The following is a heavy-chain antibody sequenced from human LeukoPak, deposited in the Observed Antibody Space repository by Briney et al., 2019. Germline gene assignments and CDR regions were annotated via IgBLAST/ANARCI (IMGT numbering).Heavy chain of an antibody. CDR2: MNPNSGNT. CDR3: ARETPIYYGAPHAFDF. D-gene: IGHD3-10*01. J-gene: IGHJ3*01. CDR1: GYTFTSYG. V-gene: IGHV1-8*01. Sequence: ASVKVSCKASGYTFTSYGINWVRQATGQGLEWMGWMNPNSGNTGYAQKFQGRVTMTRNTSISTAYMELSSLRSEDTAVYYCARETPIYYGAPHAFDFWGQGTMVTVSS.